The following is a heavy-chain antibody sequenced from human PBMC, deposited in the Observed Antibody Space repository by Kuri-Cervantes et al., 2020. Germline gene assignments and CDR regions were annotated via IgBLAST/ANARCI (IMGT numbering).Heavy chain of an antibody. V-gene: IGHV1-46*01. D-gene: IGHD5-18*01. J-gene: IGHJ4*02. CDR2: INPSGGST. CDR3: ARARIQLRASDY. Sequence: ASVKVSCKASGYTFTSYYMHWVRQAPGQGLEWMGIINPSGGSTSYAQKFQGRITMTRDTSTSTVYMELSSLRSEDTAVYYCARARIQLRASDYWGQGTLVTVFS. CDR1: GYTFTSYY.